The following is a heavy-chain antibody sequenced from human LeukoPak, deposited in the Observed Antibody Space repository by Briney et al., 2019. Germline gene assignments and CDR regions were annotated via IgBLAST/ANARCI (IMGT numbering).Heavy chain of an antibody. CDR2: ISGRDGTT. CDR1: GFTLRSYA. J-gene: IGHJ2*01. Sequence: QTGGSLRLSCAAPGFTLRSYAMSWVRQAPGKGLEWVSGISGRDGTTYYADSVKGRFTISRDNSKNTLYLQMSSLRAEDMAIYFCAKDRDWGFYNFDLWGRGTQVTVSS. CDR3: AKDRDWGFYNFDL. V-gene: IGHV3-23*01. D-gene: IGHD7-27*01.